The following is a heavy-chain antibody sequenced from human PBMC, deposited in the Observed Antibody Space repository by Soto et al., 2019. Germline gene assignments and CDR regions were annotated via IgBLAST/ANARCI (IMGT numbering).Heavy chain of an antibody. D-gene: IGHD5-12*01. CDR2: IYYSGST. V-gene: IGHV4-59*01. J-gene: IGHJ5*02. CDR3: ARDRYAGAWFDP. Sequence: SETLSLTCTVSGGSISSYYWSWIRQPPGKGLEWIGYIYYSGSTNYNPSLKSRVTISVDTSKNQFSLKLSSVTAADTAVYYCARDRYAGAWFDPWGQGTLVTVSS. CDR1: GGSISSYY.